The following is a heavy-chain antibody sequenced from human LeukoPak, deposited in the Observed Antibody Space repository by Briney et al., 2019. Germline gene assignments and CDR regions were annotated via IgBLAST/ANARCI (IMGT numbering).Heavy chain of an antibody. Sequence: ETLSLTCTVSGGSISSSSYYWGWIRQPPGKGLEWVANIKQDGSEKYYVDSVKGRFTISRDNAKNSLYLQMNSLRAEDTAVYYCARASGPRYFDWLLEWAFDAFDIWGQGTMVTVSS. V-gene: IGHV3-7*01. D-gene: IGHD3-9*01. CDR2: IKQDGSEK. J-gene: IGHJ3*02. CDR3: ARASGPRYFDWLLEWAFDAFDI. CDR1: GGSISSSSYY.